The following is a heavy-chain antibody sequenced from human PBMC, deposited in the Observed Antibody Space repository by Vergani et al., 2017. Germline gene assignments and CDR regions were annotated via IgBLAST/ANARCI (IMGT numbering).Heavy chain of an antibody. V-gene: IGHV1-46*03. D-gene: IGHD2-8*02. CDR2: ISPDGFST. CDR1: GYTFTAYY. CDR3: AREPPLTGFFDY. Sequence: QVQLVQSGAEVGKPRASVKISCKASGYTFTAYYIHWVRQAPEQGLEWVGVISPDGFSTFYAQKFQGRDTITRDTSTSTVYVEVTSLRSDDTAIYYCAREPPLTGFFDYWGQGTLVTVSS. J-gene: IGHJ4*02.